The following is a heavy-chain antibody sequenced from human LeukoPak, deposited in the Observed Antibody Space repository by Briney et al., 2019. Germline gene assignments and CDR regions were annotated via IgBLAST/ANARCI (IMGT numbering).Heavy chain of an antibody. J-gene: IGHJ4*02. V-gene: IGHV3-23*01. CDR2: ISGSGGST. Sequence: GGSLRLSCAASGFTFSSYAMSWDRQAPGKGLEWVSAISGSGGSTYYADSVKGRFTISRDNSKNTLYLQMNSLRAEDTAVYYCAKSGSYYDILTGYTEEYYFDYWGQGTLVTVSS. CDR3: AKSGSYYDILTGYTEEYYFDY. CDR1: GFTFSSYA. D-gene: IGHD3-9*01.